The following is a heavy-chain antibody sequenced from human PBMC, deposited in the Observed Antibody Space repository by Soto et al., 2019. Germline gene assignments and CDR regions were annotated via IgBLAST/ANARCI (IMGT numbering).Heavy chain of an antibody. V-gene: IGHV3-7*01. CDR3: AREIKTTAIKYYYYGMDV. D-gene: IGHD4-4*01. CDR1: GFTFSSYW. J-gene: IGHJ6*02. Sequence: PGGSLRLSCAASGFTFSSYWMNWGRQAPGKGLEWVANIKQDGSEKYYVDSVKGRFTISRDNAKNSLYLQMNSLRAEDTAVYYCAREIKTTAIKYYYYGMDVWGQGPTVTVSS. CDR2: IKQDGSEK.